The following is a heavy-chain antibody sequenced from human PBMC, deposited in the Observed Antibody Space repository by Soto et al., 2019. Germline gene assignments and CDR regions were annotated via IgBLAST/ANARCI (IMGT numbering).Heavy chain of an antibody. Sequence: SGPTLVNPTQTLTLTCTFSGFSLSTSGVGVGWIRQPPGKAREWLKIIYWNDDKRYSPSLKSSINITKDTSKNQVVITMTNKDPVDTATYYCATTKAWRWPHQTRYYGMDVWGQGTTVTVSS. CDR3: ATTKAWRWPHQTRYYGMDV. J-gene: IGHJ6*02. V-gene: IGHV2-5*01. CDR1: GFSLSTSGVG. D-gene: IGHD4-4*01. CDR2: IYWNDDK.